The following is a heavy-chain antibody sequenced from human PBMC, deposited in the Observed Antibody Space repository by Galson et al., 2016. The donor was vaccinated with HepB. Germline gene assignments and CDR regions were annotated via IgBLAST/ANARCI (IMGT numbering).Heavy chain of an antibody. Sequence: SVKVSCKASGYTFTTKAIHWVRQAPGQRPQWIGYVYTVNGNTKYSQKFQDRVTITRDTSASTAYMELSSLRSEDTAMYYCARDVTPNCGDDCYWRWFDPWGQGTLVTVSS. CDR1: GYTFTTKA. CDR2: VYTVNGNT. D-gene: IGHD2-21*02. J-gene: IGHJ5*01. V-gene: IGHV1-3*04. CDR3: ARDVTPNCGDDCYWRWFDP.